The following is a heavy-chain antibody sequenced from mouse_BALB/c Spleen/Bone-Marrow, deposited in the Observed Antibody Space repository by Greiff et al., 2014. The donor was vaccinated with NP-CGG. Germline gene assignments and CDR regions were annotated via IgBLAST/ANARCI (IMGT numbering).Heavy chain of an antibody. V-gene: IGHV1-54*01. CDR2: INPGSGGT. D-gene: IGHD4-1*01. CDR3: ARCLTGTSALDF. J-gene: IGHJ4*01. Sequence: VKLQESGAELVRPGTSVKVSCKASGYAFTNYLIEWVKQRPGQGLERIGVINPGSGGTNYNEKFRGKATLTADKSSSTAYMQLSSLTSDDSAVYFCARCLTGTSALDFWGQGTSVTVSS. CDR1: GYAFTNYL.